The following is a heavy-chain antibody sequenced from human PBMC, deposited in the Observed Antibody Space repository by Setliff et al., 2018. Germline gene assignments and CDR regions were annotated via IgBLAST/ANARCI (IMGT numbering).Heavy chain of an antibody. V-gene: IGHV4-4*02. J-gene: IGHJ4*02. Sequence: PSETLSLTCEVSGDSVTSSNWWSWVRQPPGRGLEWIGEIYRSGSTNYNYGASLKSRVTISLDKSKNQCSLKLTSVTAADTAVYFCARGRPLFDSWGQGTLVTVSS. CDR2: IYRSGST. CDR3: ARGRPLFDS. CDR1: GDSVTSSNW.